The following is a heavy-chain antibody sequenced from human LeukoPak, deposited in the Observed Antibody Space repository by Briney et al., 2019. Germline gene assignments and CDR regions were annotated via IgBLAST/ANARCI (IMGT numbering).Heavy chain of an antibody. D-gene: IGHD5-18*01. Sequence: GGSLRLSCAASGFTFSGYSMSWVRQAPGKGLEWVSIISSSSSHIFDADSVKGRFTISRDNSKNTLYLQMNSLRAEDTAVYYCAKSLGAAMVFDYWGQGTLVTVSS. J-gene: IGHJ4*02. V-gene: IGHV3-21*01. CDR3: AKSLGAAMVFDY. CDR2: ISSSSSHI. CDR1: GFTFSGYS.